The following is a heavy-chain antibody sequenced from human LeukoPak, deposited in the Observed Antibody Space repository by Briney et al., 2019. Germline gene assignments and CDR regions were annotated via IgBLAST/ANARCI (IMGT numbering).Heavy chain of an antibody. CDR2: IYYSGST. CDR1: GGSISSYY. J-gene: IGHJ4*02. V-gene: IGHV4-59*01. D-gene: IGHD6-19*01. CDR3: ARPYSSGWLTFDY. Sequence: SETLSLTCTVSGGSISSYYWSWIRQPPGKGLEWIGYIYYSGSTNYNPSLKSRVTISVDTSKNQFSLKLSSVTAADTAVYYCARPYSSGWLTFDYWGQGTLVTVSS.